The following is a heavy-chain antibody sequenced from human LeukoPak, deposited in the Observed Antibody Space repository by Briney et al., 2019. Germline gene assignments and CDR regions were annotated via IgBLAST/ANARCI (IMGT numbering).Heavy chain of an antibody. J-gene: IGHJ4*02. D-gene: IGHD2-21*01. V-gene: IGHV4-34*01. CDR3: ARASRIVVVIASYDY. Sequence: PSETLSLTCAVYGGSFSGYYWSWIRQPPGKGLEWIGEINHSGSTNYNPSLKSRVTISVDTSKTQFSLKLSSVTAADTAVYYCARASRIVVVIASYDYWGQGTLVTVSS. CDR1: GGSFSGYY. CDR2: INHSGST.